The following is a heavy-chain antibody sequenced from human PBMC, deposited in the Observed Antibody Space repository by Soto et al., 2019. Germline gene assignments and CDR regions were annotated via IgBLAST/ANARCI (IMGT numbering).Heavy chain of an antibody. CDR2: ISGSGGST. Sequence: EVQLLESGGGLVQPGGSLRLSCAASGFTFSSYAMSWVRQAPGKGLEWVSAISGSGGSTYYADSVKGRFTISRDNSKNTLYLQMNSLRAEDTAVYYCAKLSYYDYIWGSYRWGPNFDYWGQGTLVTVSS. D-gene: IGHD3-16*02. CDR3: AKLSYYDYIWGSYRWGPNFDY. CDR1: GFTFSSYA. V-gene: IGHV3-23*01. J-gene: IGHJ4*02.